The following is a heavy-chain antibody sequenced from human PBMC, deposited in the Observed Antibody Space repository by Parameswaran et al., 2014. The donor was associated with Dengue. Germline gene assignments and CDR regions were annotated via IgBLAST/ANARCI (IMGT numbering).Heavy chain of an antibody. CDR2: ISYDGSNK. CDR3: ARDGYNVVGYFDY. Sequence: WIRQPPGKGLEWVAVISYDGSNKYYADSVKGRFTISRDNSKNTLYLQMNSLRAEDTAVYYCARDGYNVVGYFDYWGQGTLVTVSS. D-gene: IGHD5-24*01. J-gene: IGHJ4*02. V-gene: IGHV3-30*04.